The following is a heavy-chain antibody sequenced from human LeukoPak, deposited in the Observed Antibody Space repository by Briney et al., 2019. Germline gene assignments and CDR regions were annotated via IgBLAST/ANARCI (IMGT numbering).Heavy chain of an antibody. CDR2: IYSDGST. D-gene: IGHD3-10*01. V-gene: IGHV3-66*01. J-gene: IGHJ6*03. Sequence: GGSLRLSCAASGFTFSSYGMHWVRQAPGKGLEWVSVIYSDGSTYYADSVKGRFTISRDNSKNTLYLQMNSLRAEDTAVYYCARVIAARERAWFGELRLYYYSYIDVWGKGTTVTISS. CDR1: GFTFSSYG. CDR3: ARVIAARERAWFGELRLYYYSYIDV.